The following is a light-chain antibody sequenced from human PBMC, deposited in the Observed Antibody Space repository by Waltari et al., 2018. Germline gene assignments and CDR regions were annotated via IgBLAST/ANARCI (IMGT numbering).Light chain of an antibody. CDR1: NSNIGERYD. CDR3: QSYDSTLSAVI. CDR2: GNN. Sequence: QSVLTQPPSVSGAPGQTVTISCSGSNSNIGERYDVHWYQGHPGSAPKVVIYGNNHRPSGVPDRYSGSKSGTSASLSITGLQADDEADYFCQSYDSTLSAVIFGGGTKLTVL. J-gene: IGLJ2*01. V-gene: IGLV1-40*01.